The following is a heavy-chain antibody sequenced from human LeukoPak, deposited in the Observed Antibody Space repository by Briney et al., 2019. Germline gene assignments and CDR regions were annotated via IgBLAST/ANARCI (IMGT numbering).Heavy chain of an antibody. V-gene: IGHV3-30-3*01. CDR1: GFRFSDYA. CDR2: ISKDGYNT. CDR3: ARNDYGTYYFDY. Sequence: GGSVRLSCGASGFRFSDYAVHWIRQAPGKGLEWVAIISKDGYNTDYADSVKGRFTISRDNSKNTLYLQMNSLRVEDTALYYCARNDYGTYYFDYWGQGTLVTVSS. J-gene: IGHJ4*02. D-gene: IGHD4-17*01.